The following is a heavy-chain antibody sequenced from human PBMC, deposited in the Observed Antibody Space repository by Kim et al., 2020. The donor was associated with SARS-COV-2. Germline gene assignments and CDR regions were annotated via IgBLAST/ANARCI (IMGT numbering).Heavy chain of an antibody. Sequence: SETLSLTCTVSGGSVSSGSYYWSWIRQPPGKGLEWIGYIYYSGSTNYNPSLKSRVTISVDTSKNQFSLKLSSVTAADTAVYYCARESASGIVGSYQRGGFDYWGQGTLVTVSS. V-gene: IGHV4-61*01. D-gene: IGHD1-26*01. J-gene: IGHJ4*02. CDR2: IYYSGST. CDR1: GGSVSSGSYY. CDR3: ARESASGIVGSYQRGGFDY.